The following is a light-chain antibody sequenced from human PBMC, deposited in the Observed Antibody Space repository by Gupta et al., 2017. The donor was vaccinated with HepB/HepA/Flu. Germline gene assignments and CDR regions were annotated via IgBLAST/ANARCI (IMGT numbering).Light chain of an antibody. CDR1: NPNIGNNN. J-gene: IGLJ2*01. V-gene: IGLV1-44*01. CDR3: AAWDDSLNGVV. CDR2: SNN. Sequence: VLTQPPSASGTPGRRVTISCSGSNPNIGNNNVNWYQQLPGTAPKLLIYSNNQRPSGVPDRFSGSKSGTSASLATSGLQSEDEADYYCAAWDDSLNGVVFGGGTKVTVL.